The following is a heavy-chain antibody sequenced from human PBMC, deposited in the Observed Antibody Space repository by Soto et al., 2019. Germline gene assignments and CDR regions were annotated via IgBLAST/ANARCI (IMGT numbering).Heavy chain of an antibody. CDR1: RYTFSRYA. D-gene: IGHD3-22*01. CDR3: ARDSYDSSGYYNWFDP. J-gene: IGHJ5*02. CDR2: INAGNGNT. V-gene: IGHV1-3*01. Sequence: ASVKVSCKATRYTFSRYALHWVRQSPGQRLEWMGWINAGNGNTKYSQKFQDRVTITRDTSASTVYMELNSLESEDTAVYYCARDSYDSSGYYNWFDPWGQGTLVTVSS.